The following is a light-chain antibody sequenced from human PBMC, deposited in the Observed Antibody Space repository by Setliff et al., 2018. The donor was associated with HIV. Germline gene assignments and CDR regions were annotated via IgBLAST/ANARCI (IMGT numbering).Light chain of an antibody. V-gene: IGLV2-23*02. CDR1: GSDVGRSNL. CDR2: EVS. Sequence: QSALPQPASVSGSPGQSITLSCTGTGSDVGRSNLVSWYQQHPGKAPKLIIYEVSERPSGVSNRFSGSKSGNTASLTISGLQAEDEADYYCCSYVGEDFSYVFGPGTKVTVL. J-gene: IGLJ1*01. CDR3: CSYVGEDFSYV.